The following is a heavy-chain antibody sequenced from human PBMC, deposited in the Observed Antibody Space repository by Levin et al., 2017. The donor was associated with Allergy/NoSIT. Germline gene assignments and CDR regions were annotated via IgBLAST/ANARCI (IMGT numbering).Heavy chain of an antibody. V-gene: IGHV1-46*01. CDR2: INPSGGST. Sequence: ASVKVSCKASGYTFTSYYMHWVRQAPGQGLEWMGIINPSGGSTSYAQKFQGRVTMTRDTSTSTVYMELSSLRSEDTAVYYCARASGGYGSGSYFDYWGQGTLVTVSS. J-gene: IGHJ4*02. D-gene: IGHD3-10*01. CDR1: GYTFTSYY. CDR3: ARASGGYGSGSYFDY.